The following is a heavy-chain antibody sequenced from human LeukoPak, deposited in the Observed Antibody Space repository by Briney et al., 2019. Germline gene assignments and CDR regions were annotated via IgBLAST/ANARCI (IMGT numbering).Heavy chain of an antibody. CDR2: INNSGST. Sequence: ETLTLSCNVYGGTFSGYYWNWIRQPPGKGLEWIGEINNSGSTNYNPSLKSRVTISRDTSKNHFSLKLRSVTAADTAVYYCARGSVLLSFGGGSNWGQGTLVTVSS. J-gene: IGHJ4*02. V-gene: IGHV4-34*01. D-gene: IGHD3-10*01. CDR3: ARGSVLLSFGGGSN. CDR1: GGTFSGYY.